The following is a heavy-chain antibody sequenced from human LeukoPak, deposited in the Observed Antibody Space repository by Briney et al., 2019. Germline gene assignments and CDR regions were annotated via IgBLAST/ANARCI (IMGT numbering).Heavy chain of an antibody. CDR3: ARDNKEPAASYYYYMDV. D-gene: IGHD2-2*01. V-gene: IGHV3-7*01. CDR1: GFTFSSYW. J-gene: IGHJ6*03. Sequence: GGSLRLSCAASGFTFSSYWMSWVRQAPGKGLEWVANIKQDGSEKYYVDSVKGRFTISSDNAKNSLYLQMNSLRAEDTAVYYCARDNKEPAASYYYYMDVWGKGTTVTVSS. CDR2: IKQDGSEK.